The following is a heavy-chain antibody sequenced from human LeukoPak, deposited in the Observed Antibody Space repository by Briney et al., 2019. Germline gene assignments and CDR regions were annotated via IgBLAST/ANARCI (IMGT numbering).Heavy chain of an antibody. CDR3: ARDSHTAMVTF. Sequence: GGSLRLSCAASGFTFSSYSMNWVRQAPGKGLEWVSSISSSSSYIYYADSAKGRFTISRDNAKNSLYLQMNSLRAEDTAVYYCARDSHTAMVTFWGQGTLVTVSS. CDR2: ISSSSSYI. V-gene: IGHV3-21*01. CDR1: GFTFSSYS. D-gene: IGHD5-18*01. J-gene: IGHJ4*02.